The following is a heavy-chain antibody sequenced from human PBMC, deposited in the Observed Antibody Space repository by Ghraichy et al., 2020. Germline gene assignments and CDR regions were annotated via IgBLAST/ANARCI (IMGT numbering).Heavy chain of an antibody. D-gene: IGHD1-1*01. V-gene: IGHV3-23*01. Sequence: GGSLRLSCAASEVTFSSNSMTWVRQSPVKGLEWVSSISGSGDSTTYADLVGGRFTISRDNSKNTLYLQLNSLRVEDTGVYYCAIIEGGYSYRGRVGPWGRGTLVTVSS. CDR1: EVTFSSNS. CDR2: ISGSGDST. CDR3: AIIEGGYSYRGRVGP. J-gene: IGHJ5*02.